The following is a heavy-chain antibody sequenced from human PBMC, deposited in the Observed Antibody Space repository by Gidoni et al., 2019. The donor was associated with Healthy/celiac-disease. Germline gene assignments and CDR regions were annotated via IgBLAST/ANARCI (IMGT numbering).Heavy chain of an antibody. CDR3: ARGYSYGVRWDYFDY. CDR1: GFTFSSYS. CDR2: ISSSGSTI. J-gene: IGHJ4*02. Sequence: EVQLVESGGGLVKPGGSLRLYCAVSGFTFSSYSMNWVRQAPGKGLEWVSSISSSGSTIYYADSVKGRFTISRDNAKNSLYLQMNSLRAEDTAVYYCARGYSYGVRWDYFDYWGQGTLVTVSS. D-gene: IGHD5-18*01. V-gene: IGHV3-21*01.